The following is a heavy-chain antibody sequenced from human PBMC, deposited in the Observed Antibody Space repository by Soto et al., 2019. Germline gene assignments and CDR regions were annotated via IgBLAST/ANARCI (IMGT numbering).Heavy chain of an antibody. Sequence: SETLSLTCTVSGGSITSGGYYWTWIRQHRGKGLELIGYIYHSGSTFYNPSLKSRVTISPDTSWTQFSLNLRSVTDADTAVYYCARETTGGDFHYWGQG. J-gene: IGHJ4*02. CDR1: GGSITSGGYY. CDR3: ARETTGGDFHY. D-gene: IGHD1-1*01. V-gene: IGHV4-31*03. CDR2: IYHSGST.